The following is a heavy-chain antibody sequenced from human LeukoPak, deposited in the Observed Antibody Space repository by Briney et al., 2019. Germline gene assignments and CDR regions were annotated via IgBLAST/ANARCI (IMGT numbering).Heavy chain of an antibody. D-gene: IGHD3-16*02. V-gene: IGHV3-53*01. J-gene: IGHJ4*02. CDR1: GFTVSSNY. CDR3: ARLRLGELSSFDY. Sequence: GGSLRLTCAASGFTVSSNYMSWVRQAPGKGLEWVSVIYSGGSTYYADSVKGRFTISRDNSKNTLYLQMNSLRAEDTAVYYCARLRLGELSSFDYWGQGTLVTVSS. CDR2: IYSGGST.